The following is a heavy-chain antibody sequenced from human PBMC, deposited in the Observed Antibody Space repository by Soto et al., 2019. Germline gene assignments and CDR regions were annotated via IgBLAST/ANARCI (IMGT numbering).Heavy chain of an antibody. Sequence: ASVKVSCKASGYTFTIYDINWVRQATGQGLEWMGWMNPNSGNTGYAQKIQGRVTMTRNTSISTAYMELSSLRSEDTAVYYCARATLLTYCGGDCYVYYYGMDVWGQGTTVTVSS. CDR3: ARATLLTYCGGDCYVYYYGMDV. J-gene: IGHJ6*02. CDR1: GYTFTIYD. D-gene: IGHD2-21*02. V-gene: IGHV1-8*01. CDR2: MNPNSGNT.